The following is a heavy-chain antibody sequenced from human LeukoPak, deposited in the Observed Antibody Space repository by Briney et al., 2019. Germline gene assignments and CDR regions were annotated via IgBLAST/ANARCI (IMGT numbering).Heavy chain of an antibody. V-gene: IGHV3-7*01. CDR1: GFTFSSYW. CDR3: ARVGSVFRGWYGDY. CDR2: IKQDGSEK. Sequence: GGSLRLSCAASGFTFSSYWMSWVRQAPGKGLEWVANIKQDGSEKYYVDSVKGRFTISRDNSKNTLYLQMNSLRAEDTAVYYCARVGSVFRGWYGDYWGQGTLVTVSS. J-gene: IGHJ4*02. D-gene: IGHD6-19*01.